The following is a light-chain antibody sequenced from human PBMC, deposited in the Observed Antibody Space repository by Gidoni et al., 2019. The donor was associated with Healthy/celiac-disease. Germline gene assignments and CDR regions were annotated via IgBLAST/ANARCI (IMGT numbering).Light chain of an antibody. CDR3: SSYTSSSTVV. J-gene: IGLJ2*01. CDR1: SSDVGGYNY. Sequence: QSALTQPASVSGSPGQSITISCTGTSSDVGGYNYVSWYQQHTGKAPKLMIYDVSNRPPGVSNRFSGSKSGNTASLTISGLQAEDEADYYCSSYTSSSTVVFGGGTKLTVL. CDR2: DVS. V-gene: IGLV2-14*03.